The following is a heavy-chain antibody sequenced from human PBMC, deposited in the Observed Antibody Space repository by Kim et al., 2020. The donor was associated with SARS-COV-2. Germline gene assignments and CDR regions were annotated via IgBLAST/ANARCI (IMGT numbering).Heavy chain of an antibody. CDR1: GFTFSSYA. V-gene: IGHV3-30*04. CDR3: ARDWWELDYGDYISWYFDL. CDR2: ISYDGSNK. D-gene: IGHD4-17*01. Sequence: GGSLRLSCAASGFTFSSYAMHWVRQAPGKGLEWVAVISYDGSNKYYVDSVKGRFTISRDNSKNTLYLQMNSLRAEDTAVYYCARDWWELDYGDYISWYFDLWGRGTLVTVSS. J-gene: IGHJ2*01.